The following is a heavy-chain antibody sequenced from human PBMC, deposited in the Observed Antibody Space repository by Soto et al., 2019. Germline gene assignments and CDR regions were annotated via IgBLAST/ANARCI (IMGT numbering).Heavy chain of an antibody. CDR2: FNPTSGST. CDR1: GYTFINYY. J-gene: IGHJ4*02. D-gene: IGHD6-13*01. V-gene: IGHV1-46*01. CDR3: ARDLAAGDY. Sequence: QVQLVQSGAEVKKPGASVKLSCKASGYTFINYYIHWVRQAPGQGLEWMGTFNPTSGSTKYAQKFQGRFTLTMDTSTRTVYMELSSLRLDDTAVYCCARDLAAGDYWGQGTLVTVSS.